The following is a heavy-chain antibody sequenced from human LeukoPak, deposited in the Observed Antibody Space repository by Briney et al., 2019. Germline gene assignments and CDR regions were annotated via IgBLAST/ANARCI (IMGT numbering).Heavy chain of an antibody. CDR3: ARGVDDTGWYVPYCFDY. CDR1: GFTFSSYA. Sequence: PGGSLRLSCAASGFTFSSYAMHWVRQAPGKGLEYVSAISSNGGSTYYANSVKGRFTISRDNSKNTLYLQMGSLRAEDMAVYYCARGVDDTGWYVPYCFDYWGQGTLVTVSS. J-gene: IGHJ4*02. D-gene: IGHD6-19*01. V-gene: IGHV3-64*01. CDR2: ISSNGGST.